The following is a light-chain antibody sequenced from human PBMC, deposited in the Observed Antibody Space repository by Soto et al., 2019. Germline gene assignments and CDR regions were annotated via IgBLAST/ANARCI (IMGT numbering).Light chain of an antibody. V-gene: IGLV2-14*01. CDR1: SSDVGGYNY. CDR2: DVS. J-gene: IGLJ1*01. CDR3: NSYTASSTYV. Sequence: QSALTQPASVSGSPGQSITISCTGTSSDVGGYNYVSWYQQYPDKAPQLMIYDVSNRPSGVSNRFSGYKSGNTASLTISGLQAEDEADYYCNSYTASSTYVFGTGTKVTVL.